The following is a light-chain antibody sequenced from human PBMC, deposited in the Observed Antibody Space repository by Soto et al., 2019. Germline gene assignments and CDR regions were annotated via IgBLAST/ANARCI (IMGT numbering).Light chain of an antibody. CDR3: QQRSKWPPIFT. Sequence: ESVLTQSPATLSLSPGERATLSCRASQSVTGYLAWYQQKPGQAPRLLIYDASNRATGIPARFGGSGSGTDFTLTISSLEPEDFAVYYCQQRSKWPPIFTFGPGTKVDFK. CDR2: DAS. CDR1: QSVTGY. V-gene: IGKV3-11*01. J-gene: IGKJ3*01.